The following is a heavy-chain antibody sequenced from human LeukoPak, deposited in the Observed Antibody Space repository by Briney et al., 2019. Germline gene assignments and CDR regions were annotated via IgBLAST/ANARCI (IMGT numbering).Heavy chain of an antibody. CDR2: IYHSGST. J-gene: IGHJ4*02. D-gene: IGHD3-22*01. V-gene: IGHV4-30-2*01. CDR1: GGSISSGGYS. CDR3: ARGRHYYDSSGSVDY. Sequence: SETLSLTCAVSGGSISSGGYSWSWIRQPPGKGLEWIGYIYHSGSTYYNPSLKSRVTISVDTSKNQFSLKLSSVTAADTAVYYCARGRHYYDSSGSVDYWGQGTLVTVSS.